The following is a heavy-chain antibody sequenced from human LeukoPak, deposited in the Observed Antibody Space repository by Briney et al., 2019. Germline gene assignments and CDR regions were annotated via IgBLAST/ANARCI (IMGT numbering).Heavy chain of an antibody. CDR1: GFTFSTYS. CDR3: TKGETAVTSYLHF. V-gene: IGHV3-48*02. Sequence: GGSLRLSCAASGFTFSTYSMNWVRQAPGKGLEGVSFISTSSSTIYYADSVRGRFTISRDNAKNSLYLQMNSLRDEDTAVYYCTKGETAVTSYLHFWGQGTLVTVSS. CDR2: ISTSSSTI. J-gene: IGHJ4*02. D-gene: IGHD4-17*01.